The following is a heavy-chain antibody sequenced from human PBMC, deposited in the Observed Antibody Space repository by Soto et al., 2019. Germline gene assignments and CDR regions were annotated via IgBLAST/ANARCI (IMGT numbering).Heavy chain of an antibody. J-gene: IGHJ3*02. CDR3: ARRYGWAFDI. CDR1: GGSIRSYY. D-gene: IGHD3-16*01. V-gene: IGHV4-59*08. CDR2: IYYSGST. Sequence: PSETLSLTCTVSGGSIRSYYWSWIRQPPGKGLEWIGYIYYSGSTNYNPSLKSRVTISVDTSKNQFSLKLSSVTAADTAVYYCARRYGWAFDIWRQGTMVTASS.